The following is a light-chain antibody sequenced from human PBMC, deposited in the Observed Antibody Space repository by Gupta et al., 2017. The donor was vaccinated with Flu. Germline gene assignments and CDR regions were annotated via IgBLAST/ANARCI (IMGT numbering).Light chain of an antibody. Sequence: QSALTQPVSVSGSLGQSITISCTGATSDIGSYNYVSWYQQYPGKAPKLLISEVSNRPSGVSTRFSGSKSGNTASLTISGLQAEDEADYYCNSYSASGSPYVFGTGTKVTVL. CDR3: NSYSASGSPYV. CDR2: EVS. CDR1: TSDIGSYNY. J-gene: IGLJ1*01. V-gene: IGLV2-14*01.